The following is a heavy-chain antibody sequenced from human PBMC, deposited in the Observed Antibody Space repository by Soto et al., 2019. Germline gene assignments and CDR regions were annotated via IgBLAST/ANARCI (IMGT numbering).Heavy chain of an antibody. V-gene: IGHV4-34*01. Sequence: ETLSLTCAVYGGSFSGYYWSWIRQPPGKGLEWIGEINHSGSTNYNPSLKSRVTISVDTSKNQFSLKLSSVTAADTAVYYCARGVGGITIFGVVFDFRFDPWGQGTLVTVSS. D-gene: IGHD3-3*01. CDR3: ARGVGGITIFGVVFDFRFDP. CDR1: GGSFSGYY. J-gene: IGHJ5*02. CDR2: INHSGST.